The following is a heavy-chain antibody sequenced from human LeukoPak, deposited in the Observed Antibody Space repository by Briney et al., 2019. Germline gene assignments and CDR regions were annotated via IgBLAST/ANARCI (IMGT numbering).Heavy chain of an antibody. Sequence: PGGSLRLSCAASGFTFSDYSMNWVRQAPGKGLEWVSYISGGNGTIYYADSVKGRFTISRDNSKNTLYLQMNSLRVEDTAVYYCARDSSGYYPLEYFQHWGQGTLVTVSS. CDR2: ISGGNGTI. CDR3: ARDSSGYYPLEYFQH. J-gene: IGHJ1*01. D-gene: IGHD3-22*01. CDR1: GFTFSDYS. V-gene: IGHV3-48*01.